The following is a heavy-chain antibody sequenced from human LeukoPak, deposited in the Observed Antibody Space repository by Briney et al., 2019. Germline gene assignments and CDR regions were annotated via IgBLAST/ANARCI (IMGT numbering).Heavy chain of an antibody. Sequence: PGGSLRLSCTASGFTFGDYAMSWFRQAPGKGLEWVGFIRSKAYGGTTEYAASVKGRFTISRDDSKSIAYLQMNSLKTEDTAVYYCTRGHYYYDSSGYYYFDYWGQGTLVTVPS. V-gene: IGHV3-49*03. CDR2: IRSKAYGGTT. CDR1: GFTFGDYA. CDR3: TRGHYYYDSSGYYYFDY. J-gene: IGHJ4*02. D-gene: IGHD3-22*01.